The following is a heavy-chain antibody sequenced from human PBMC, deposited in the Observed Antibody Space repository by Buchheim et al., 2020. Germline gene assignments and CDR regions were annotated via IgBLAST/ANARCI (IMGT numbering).Heavy chain of an antibody. CDR1: GFTFSSYG. CDR2: ISYDGSNK. CDR3: AKDIVVVVAATPRYYYYGMDV. Sequence: QVQLVESGGGVVQPGRSLRLSCAASGFTFSSYGMHWVRQAPGKGLEWVAVISYDGSNKYYADSVKGRFTISRDNSKNTLYLQMNSLRAEDTAVYYCAKDIVVVVAATPRYYYYGMDVWGQGTT. V-gene: IGHV3-30*18. D-gene: IGHD2-15*01. J-gene: IGHJ6*02.